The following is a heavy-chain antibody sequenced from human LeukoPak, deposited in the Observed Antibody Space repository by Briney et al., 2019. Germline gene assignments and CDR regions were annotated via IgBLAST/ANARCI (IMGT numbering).Heavy chain of an antibody. D-gene: IGHD3-10*01. CDR3: ARSFITMVRGVIIDYYYYMDV. Sequence: GGSLRLSCAASGFTFSNYAMHWVRQAPGKGLEYVSAITSNGDRTYYAKSLKGRFTISRDNSKNTLYLQMNSLRAEDTAVYYCARSFITMVRGVIIDYYYYMDVWGKGTTVTISS. V-gene: IGHV3-64*01. J-gene: IGHJ6*03. CDR2: ITSNGDRT. CDR1: GFTFSNYA.